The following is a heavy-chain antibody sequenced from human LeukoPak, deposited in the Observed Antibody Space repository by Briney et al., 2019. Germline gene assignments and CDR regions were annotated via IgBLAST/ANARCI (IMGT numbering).Heavy chain of an antibody. J-gene: IGHJ4*02. V-gene: IGHV3-23*01. Sequence: PGGSLRLSCAASGFTFSSYAMSWVRQAPGKGLEWVSAISGSGGSTYYADSVKGRSTISRDNSKSTLYLQMNSLRAEDTAVYYCAKDGGYSYGPTFFWGQGTLVTVSS. CDR3: AKDGGYSYGPTFF. CDR2: ISGSGGST. CDR1: GFTFSSYA. D-gene: IGHD5-18*01.